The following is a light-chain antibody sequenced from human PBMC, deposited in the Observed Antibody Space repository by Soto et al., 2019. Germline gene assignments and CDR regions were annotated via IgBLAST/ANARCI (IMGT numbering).Light chain of an antibody. CDR2: DAS. J-gene: IGKJ5*01. V-gene: IGKV3-11*01. Sequence: EIVLTQSPATLSLSPGGRATLSCRASQSVSSYLAWYQQRPGQAPRLLIYDASNRATGIPPRFSGSGSVTDFTLTISSLEPEDFAVYYCQQRSNWPLITFGQGTRLEIK. CDR3: QQRSNWPLIT. CDR1: QSVSSY.